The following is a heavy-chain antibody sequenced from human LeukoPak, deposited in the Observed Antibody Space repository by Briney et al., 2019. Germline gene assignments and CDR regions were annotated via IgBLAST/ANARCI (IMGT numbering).Heavy chain of an antibody. D-gene: IGHD4-23*01. V-gene: IGHV3-23*01. CDR3: AKDRDYGGNSRGIDYFDY. Sequence: GGSLRLSCAASGFTVSNYAMSWVRQAPGKGLEWVSSISGSDDRKYYADPVKGRFTISRVISENTLFLQMSSLRAEDTAVYYCAKDRDYGGNSRGIDYFDYWGQGTLVTVSS. CDR2: ISGSDDRK. CDR1: GFTVSNYA. J-gene: IGHJ4*02.